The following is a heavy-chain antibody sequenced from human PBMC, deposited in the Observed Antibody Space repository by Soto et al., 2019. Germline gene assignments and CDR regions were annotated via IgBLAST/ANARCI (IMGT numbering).Heavy chain of an antibody. J-gene: IGHJ6*01. CDR1: GFTFNNYW. Sequence: EVLLVESGGGLVQPGGSLRLACATSGFTFNNYWMHWVSQAQGKGPVWVSRINNDGSATTYADSVKGRFTISRDNAKKMVYLQMSSLSAEDTDFYYCARDFNLGPMSYFGMEVWGLFTTVTDSS. CDR2: INNDGSAT. V-gene: IGHV3-74*03. CDR3: ARDFNLGPMSYFGMEV. D-gene: IGHD1-26*01.